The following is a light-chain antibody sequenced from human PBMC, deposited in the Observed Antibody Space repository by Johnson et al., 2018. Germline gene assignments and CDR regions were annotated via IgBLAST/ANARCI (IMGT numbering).Light chain of an antibody. V-gene: IGLV1-51*02. CDR1: SSNIGNNY. Sequence: QSVLTQPPSVSAAPGQKVTISCSGSSSNIGNNYVSWYQQLPGTAPKLLIYENNKRTSGIPDRFSGSKSGTSATLGITGLQTGDEAYYYCGTWDSSLSAGNVFGTGTKVTVL. J-gene: IGLJ1*01. CDR3: GTWDSSLSAGNV. CDR2: ENN.